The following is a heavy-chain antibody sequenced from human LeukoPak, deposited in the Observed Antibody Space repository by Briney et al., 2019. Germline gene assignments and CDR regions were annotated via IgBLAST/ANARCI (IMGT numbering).Heavy chain of an antibody. CDR1: GGSFSGYY. CDR3: ASSPYGDYAHFDY. J-gene: IGHJ4*02. Sequence: SETLSLTCAVYGGSFSGYYWSWIRQPPGKGLEWIAEINHSGSTNYNPSLKSRVTISVDTSKNQFSLKLSSVTAADTAVYYCASSPYGDYAHFDYWGQGTLVTVSS. CDR2: INHSGST. D-gene: IGHD4-17*01. V-gene: IGHV4-34*01.